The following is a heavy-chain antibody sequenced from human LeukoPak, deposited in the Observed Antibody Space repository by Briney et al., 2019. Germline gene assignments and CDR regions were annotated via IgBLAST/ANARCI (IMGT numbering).Heavy chain of an antibody. D-gene: IGHD2-21*01. CDR3: AKVGETDNIDY. Sequence: ASVKVSCKASGYTFISYYMHWVRQAPGQGIEWMGVINPSGGSTSYAQQFQGRVTVTRDTSTSTAYMELSRLRYDDTAIYYCAKVGETDNIDYWGQGTLVTVSS. CDR2: INPSGGST. V-gene: IGHV1-46*01. CDR1: GYTFISYY. J-gene: IGHJ4*02.